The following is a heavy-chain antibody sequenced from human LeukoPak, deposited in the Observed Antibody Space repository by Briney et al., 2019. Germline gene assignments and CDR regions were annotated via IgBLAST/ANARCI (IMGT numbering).Heavy chain of an antibody. D-gene: IGHD3-22*01. Sequence: GGSLRLSCAASGFTFSSYAMHWVRQAPGKGLEWVSGISWNSGSIGYADSVKGRFTISRDNAKNSLYLQMNSLRAEDTALYYCAKGYSSGYYGYDAFDIWGQGTMVTVSS. CDR1: GFTFSSYA. CDR3: AKGYSSGYYGYDAFDI. CDR2: ISWNSGSI. J-gene: IGHJ3*02. V-gene: IGHV3-9*01.